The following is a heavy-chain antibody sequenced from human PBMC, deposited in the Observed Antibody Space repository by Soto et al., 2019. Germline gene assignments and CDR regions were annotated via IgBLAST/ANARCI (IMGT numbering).Heavy chain of an antibody. Sequence: QVQLQESGPGLVKPSQTLSLTCTVSGGSISSGGYYWSWIRQHPGKGLEWIGYIYYSGSTYYNPXLKSRVTISVXXSXNLXPLKLSSVTAADTAVYYCARGTQSRIAVAEDAFDIWGQGTMVTVSS. D-gene: IGHD6-19*01. CDR2: IYYSGST. J-gene: IGHJ3*02. CDR1: GGSISSGGYY. CDR3: ARGTQSRIAVAEDAFDI. V-gene: IGHV4-31*03.